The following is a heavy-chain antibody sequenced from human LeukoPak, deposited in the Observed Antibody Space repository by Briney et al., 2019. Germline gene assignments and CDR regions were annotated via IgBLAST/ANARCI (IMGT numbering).Heavy chain of an antibody. CDR1: GFTFSNYG. Sequence: PGRSLRLSCAASGFTFSNYGMHWVRQAPGKGLEWVAVIWYDGSNKYYADSVKGRITISRDNAKDSLDLQLNSLRGEDTAVYYCARMYCGGGKCYLSYFDYWGQGTVVTVSS. D-gene: IGHD2-21*01. J-gene: IGHJ4*02. CDR2: IWYDGSNK. CDR3: ARMYCGGGKCYLSYFDY. V-gene: IGHV3-33*03.